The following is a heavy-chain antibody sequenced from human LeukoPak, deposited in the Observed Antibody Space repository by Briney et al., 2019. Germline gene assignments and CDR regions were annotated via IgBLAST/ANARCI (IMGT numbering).Heavy chain of an antibody. Sequence: PGGSLRLSCAASGFTFGSYGMHWVRQAPGKGLEWVAVISYDGSNKYYADSVKGRFTISRDNSKNTLYLQMNSLRAEDTAVYYCAKSVVRFLEWLGYYYYGMDVWGQGTTVTVSS. J-gene: IGHJ6*02. D-gene: IGHD3-3*01. CDR2: ISYDGSNK. CDR1: GFTFGSYG. CDR3: AKSVVRFLEWLGYYYYGMDV. V-gene: IGHV3-30*18.